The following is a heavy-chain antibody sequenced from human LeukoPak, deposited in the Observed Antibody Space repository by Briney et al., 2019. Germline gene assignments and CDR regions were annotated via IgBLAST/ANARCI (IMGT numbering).Heavy chain of an antibody. CDR3: ARDGSREQWPVRSPFVNY. V-gene: IGHV3-21*01. CDR1: GFTFSSYS. Sequence: PGGSLRLSCAASGFTFSSYSMNWVRQAPGKGLEWVSSISSSGSYIYYADSVKGRFTISRDNAKNSLYLQMNSLRAEDTAVYYCARDGSREQWPVRSPFVNYWGQGTLVTVSS. D-gene: IGHD6-19*01. CDR2: ISSSGSYI. J-gene: IGHJ4*02.